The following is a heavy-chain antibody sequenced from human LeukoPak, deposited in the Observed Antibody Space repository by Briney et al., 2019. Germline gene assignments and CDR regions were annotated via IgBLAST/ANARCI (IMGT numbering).Heavy chain of an antibody. CDR3: ARRGIAAAGQYYYYYMDV. J-gene: IGHJ6*03. Sequence: SETLSLTCTVSGGSISSYYWSWIRQPPGKGLEWIGYIYYSGSTNYNPSLKSRVTISVDTSKNQFSLKLSSVTAADTAVYYCARRGIAAAGQYYYYYMDVWGKGTTVTVSS. V-gene: IGHV4-59*01. D-gene: IGHD6-13*01. CDR1: GGSISSYY. CDR2: IYYSGST.